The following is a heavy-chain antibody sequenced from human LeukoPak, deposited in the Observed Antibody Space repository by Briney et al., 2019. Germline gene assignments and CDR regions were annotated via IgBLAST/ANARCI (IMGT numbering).Heavy chain of an antibody. Sequence: GGSLRLSCAASGFSFNMYGMSWVRQAPGKGLEWISTISGSGANTHYADSVKGRFTISRENSKNTVYVQMNSLRAEYTAVYYCAKDPSTLTIRDAYWGQGTLVTVSS. D-gene: IGHD5-24*01. CDR1: GFSFNMYG. CDR2: ISGSGANT. J-gene: IGHJ4*02. V-gene: IGHV3-23*01. CDR3: AKDPSTLTIRDAY.